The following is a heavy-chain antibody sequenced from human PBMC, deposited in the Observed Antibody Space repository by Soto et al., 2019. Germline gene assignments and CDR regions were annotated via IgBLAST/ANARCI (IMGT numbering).Heavy chain of an antibody. V-gene: IGHV4-34*01. D-gene: IGHD5-18*01. CDR2: IEHNGNT. CDR1: DGSFSGYY. CDR3: ARGGGYSYHLYGMDV. J-gene: IGHJ6*02. Sequence: SEALSLTCAVYDGSFSGYYWIWIRQPLGKGLEWIGEIEHNGNTNYNPSFTSRATISLDTSKNQFSLKLSSVTAADTALYYCARGGGYSYHLYGMDVWGQGTAVTVSS.